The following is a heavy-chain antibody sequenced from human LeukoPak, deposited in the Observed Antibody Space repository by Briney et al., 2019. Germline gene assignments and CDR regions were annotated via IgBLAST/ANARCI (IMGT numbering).Heavy chain of an antibody. D-gene: IGHD2-21*02. CDR2: IWYDGSNK. J-gene: IGHJ4*02. CDR1: GFTPSGGG. V-gene: IGHV3-33*01. Sequence: RRSPRLSCAASGFTPSGGGMHWVRQAPGKGLGWVAVIWYDGSNKYYADSVKGRFTISRDNSKNTLYLQMNSLRAEDTAVYYCAREGHIVVVTAIYFDYWGQGTLVTVSS. CDR3: AREGHIVVVTAIYFDY.